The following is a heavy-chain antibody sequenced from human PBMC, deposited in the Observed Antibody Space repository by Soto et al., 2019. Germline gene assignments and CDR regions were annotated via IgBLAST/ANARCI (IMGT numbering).Heavy chain of an antibody. V-gene: IGHV3-11*01. CDR1: GFTFSDYY. D-gene: IGHD4-17*01. CDR2: ISSSGSTI. Sequence: QVQLVESGGGLVQPGGSLRLSCAASGFTFSDYYMSWIRQAPGKGLEWVSYISSSGSTIYYADSVKGRFTISRDNAKNSLYLQMNSLRAEDTAVYYCARADPMTTVTPFTFDYWGQGTLVTVSS. J-gene: IGHJ4*02. CDR3: ARADPMTTVTPFTFDY.